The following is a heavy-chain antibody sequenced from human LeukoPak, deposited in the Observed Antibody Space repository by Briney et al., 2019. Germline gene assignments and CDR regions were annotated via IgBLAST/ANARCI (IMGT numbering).Heavy chain of an antibody. CDR2: IYHSGST. Sequence: SETLSLTCAVSGYSISSGYYWGWIRQPPGEGLEWIGSIYHSGSTYYNPSLKSRVTISVDTSKNQFSLKLSSVTAADTAVYYCARQAGSSFFDYWGQGTLVTVSS. V-gene: IGHV4-38-2*01. CDR1: GYSISSGYY. J-gene: IGHJ4*02. D-gene: IGHD6-6*01. CDR3: ARQAGSSFFDY.